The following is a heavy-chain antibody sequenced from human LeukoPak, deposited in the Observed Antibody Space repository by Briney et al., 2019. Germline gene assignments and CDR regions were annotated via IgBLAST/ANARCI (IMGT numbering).Heavy chain of an antibody. CDR2: ISSSSSYI. D-gene: IGHD5-24*01. Sequence: SGGSLRLSCAASGFTFSSYSMNWVRQAPGKGLEWVSSISSSSSYIYYADSVKGRFTISRDNAKNSLYLQMNSLRAEDTAVYYCARDLHSWGDGYNSDYWGQGTLVTVSS. CDR3: ARDLHSWGDGYNSDY. CDR1: GFTFSSYS. V-gene: IGHV3-21*01. J-gene: IGHJ4*02.